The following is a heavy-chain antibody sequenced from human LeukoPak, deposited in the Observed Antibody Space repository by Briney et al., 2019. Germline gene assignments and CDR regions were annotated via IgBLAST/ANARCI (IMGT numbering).Heavy chain of an antibody. CDR2: IYYSGST. J-gene: IGHJ4*02. V-gene: IGHV4-39*07. D-gene: IGHD4-17*01. CDR3: ARADDYGDYFDY. Sequence: SETLSLTCTVSGGSISSSSYYWGWIRQPPGKGLEWIGSIYYSGSTYYNPSLKSRVTISVDTSKNQFSLKLSSVTVADTAVYYCARADDYGDYFDYWGQGTLVTVSS. CDR1: GGSISSSSYY.